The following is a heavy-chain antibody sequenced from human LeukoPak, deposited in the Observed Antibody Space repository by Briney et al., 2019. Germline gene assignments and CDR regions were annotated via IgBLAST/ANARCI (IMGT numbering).Heavy chain of an antibody. CDR1: GYTFTSYA. CDR3: ARDRSYGSELYNWFDP. CDR2: INAGNGNT. J-gene: IGHJ5*02. D-gene: IGHD3-10*01. V-gene: IGHV1-3*01. Sequence: GASVKVSCKASGYTFTSYAMHWVRQAPGQRVEWMGWINAGNGNTKYSQKFQGRVTITRDTSASTAYMELSSPRFEDTAVYYCARDRSYGSELYNWFDPWGQGTLVIVSS.